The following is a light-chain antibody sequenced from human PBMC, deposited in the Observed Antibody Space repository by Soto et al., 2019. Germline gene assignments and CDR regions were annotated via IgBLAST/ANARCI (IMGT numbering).Light chain of an antibody. CDR1: SSDVCGYNY. CDR2: DVS. CDR3: SSYTSSSTRV. J-gene: IGLJ3*02. V-gene: IGLV2-14*01. Sequence: QSALTQPASVSGSPGQSITISCPGTSSDVCGYNYVSWYQQHPGTAPKLMIYDVSNRPSGVSNRFSGSKSGNTASLTISGLQAEDEADYYCSSYTSSSTRVFGGGTKRTVL.